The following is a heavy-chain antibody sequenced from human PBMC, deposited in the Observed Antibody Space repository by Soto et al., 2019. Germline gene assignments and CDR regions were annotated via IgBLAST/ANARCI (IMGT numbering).Heavy chain of an antibody. CDR2: FYSSGSI. V-gene: IGHV4-31*02. Sequence: SQTMSLTWFVSASSITSGGYYWGWIRHHPGKGLEWIEGFYSSGSIIYKPTRRSRVSISGGTSSNQFSTSITSVCAPDTARYYCATMSSSGLGWLHTWGRGTLVT. J-gene: IGHJ5*02. CDR3: ATMSSSGLGWLHT. CDR1: ASSITSGGYY. D-gene: IGHD3-22*01.